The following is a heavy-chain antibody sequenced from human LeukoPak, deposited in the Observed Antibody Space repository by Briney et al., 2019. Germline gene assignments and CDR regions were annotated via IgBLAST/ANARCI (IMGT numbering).Heavy chain of an antibody. Sequence: GGSLRLSCVASGFAFNTQAMHWVRQAPGKGLEWLAVMSLDGSNISYADSVRGRFTISRDNSKNTLFLQMSSLRVEDTAVYYCARDRGKLRYLDLWGQGTLLTVSS. J-gene: IGHJ4*02. V-gene: IGHV3-30*15. CDR2: MSLDGSNI. CDR1: GFAFNTQA. D-gene: IGHD3-9*01. CDR3: ARDRGKLRYLDL.